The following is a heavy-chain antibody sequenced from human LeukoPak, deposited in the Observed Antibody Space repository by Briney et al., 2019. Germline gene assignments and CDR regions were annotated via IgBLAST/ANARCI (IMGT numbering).Heavy chain of an antibody. Sequence: ASLKVSCKASGYTFTANYMHWVRQAPGQGLEYMGWINTNSGGANYAQKFRGRVTMTRHTSISTVYMELSGLTSDDTAVYYCARDLGGNALDIWGQGTVVTVSS. D-gene: IGHD3-16*01. CDR1: GYTFTANY. CDR3: ARDLGGNALDI. V-gene: IGHV1-2*02. CDR2: INTNSGGA. J-gene: IGHJ3*02.